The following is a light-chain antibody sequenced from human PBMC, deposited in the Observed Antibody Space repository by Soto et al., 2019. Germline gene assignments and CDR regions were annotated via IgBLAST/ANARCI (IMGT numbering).Light chain of an antibody. V-gene: IGLV2-14*03. CDR3: GSYTASAPFYV. Sequence: QSVLTQPASVSGSPGQSITISCTGTRTDVDGHDYVSWYQQHPGRAPKLIIFDVHNRPSGVSSRFSGSKSGDTASLTISGLQAEDDGDYYCGSYTASAPFYVFGTGTRSPS. J-gene: IGLJ1*01. CDR2: DVH. CDR1: RTDVDGHDY.